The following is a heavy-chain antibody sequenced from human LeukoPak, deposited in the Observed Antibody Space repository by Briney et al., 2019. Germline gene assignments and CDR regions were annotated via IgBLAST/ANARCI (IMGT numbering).Heavy chain of an antibody. D-gene: IGHD2-15*01. J-gene: IGHJ6*02. CDR1: GDSISSYY. V-gene: IGHV4-59*01. Sequence: PSETLSPTCTASGDSISSYYWSWIRQPPGKGLEWIGYIYYSGSTNYNPSLKSRVTMSVDTSKNQFSLKLNSVTAADTAVYYCARGSCSGASCYYYYYGMDVWGQGTTVTVSS. CDR2: IYYSGST. CDR3: ARGSCSGASCYYYYYGMDV.